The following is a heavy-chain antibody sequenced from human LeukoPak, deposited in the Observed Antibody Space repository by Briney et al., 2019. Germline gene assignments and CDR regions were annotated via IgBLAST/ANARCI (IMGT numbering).Heavy chain of an antibody. CDR2: ISYDGSNK. CDR1: GFTFSSYA. J-gene: IGHJ6*02. CDR3: AKGIMDV. Sequence: GGSLRLSCAASGFTFSSYAMHWVRQAPGKGLEWVAVISYDGSNKYYADSVKGRFTISRDNSKNTLYLQMNSLRAEDTAVYYCAKGIMDVWGQGTTVTVSS. V-gene: IGHV3-30*04.